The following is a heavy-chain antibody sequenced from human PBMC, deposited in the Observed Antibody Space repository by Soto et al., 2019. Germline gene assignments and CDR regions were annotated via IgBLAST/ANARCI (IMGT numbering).Heavy chain of an antibody. D-gene: IGHD3-10*01. Sequence: SETLSLTCTVSGGSISSSSYYWGWIRQPPGKGLEWIGSIYYSGSTYYNPSLKSRVTISVDTSKNQFSPKLSSVTAADTAVYYCARHLDYYGSGSYYNAYYYGMDVWGQGTTVT. CDR2: IYYSGST. CDR1: GGSISSSSYY. J-gene: IGHJ6*02. CDR3: ARHLDYYGSGSYYNAYYYGMDV. V-gene: IGHV4-39*01.